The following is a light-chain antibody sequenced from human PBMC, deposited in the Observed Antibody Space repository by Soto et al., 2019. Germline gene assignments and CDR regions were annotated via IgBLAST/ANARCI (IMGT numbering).Light chain of an antibody. J-gene: IGLJ3*02. CDR3: QVWDGTTDRQV. CDR2: YDS. Sequence: SYELTQPASVSVAPGQTAKITCGGDGIGVESVHWYQQRQGQAPLPVMSYDSDRHSGSPERFSGSNAGNTAALTISSVTVGEEADYYCQVWDGTTDRQVFGGGTKLTVL. V-gene: IGLV3-21*04. CDR1: GIGVES.